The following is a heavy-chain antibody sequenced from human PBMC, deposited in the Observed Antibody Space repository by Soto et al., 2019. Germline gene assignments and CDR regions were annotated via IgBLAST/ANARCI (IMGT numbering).Heavy chain of an antibody. CDR1: GFTCSNAW. CDR2: IKSKTDGGTT. CDR3: TTDYYGDWGLGIFDY. J-gene: IGHJ4*02. Sequence: PGGPLRLSCAASGFTCSNAWMNWVRQAQGKGLEWVGRIKSKTDGGTTDYAAPVKGRFTISRDDSKNTLYLQMNSLKTEDTAVYYCTTDYYGDWGLGIFDYWCQGTLVTVSS. D-gene: IGHD4-17*01. V-gene: IGHV3-15*07.